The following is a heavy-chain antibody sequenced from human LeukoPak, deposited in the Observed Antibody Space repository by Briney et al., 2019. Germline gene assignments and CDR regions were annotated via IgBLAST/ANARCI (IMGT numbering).Heavy chain of an antibody. J-gene: IGHJ4*02. V-gene: IGHV3-21*01. CDR3: ARAGEWLVPVYLDY. Sequence: GGSLRLSCAASGFTFSSYSMNWVRQAPGKGLEWVSSISSSSSYIYYADSVKGRFTISRDNAKNPLYLQMNSLRAEDTAVYYCARAGEWLVPVYLDYWGQGTLVTVSS. CDR1: GFTFSSYS. CDR2: ISSSSSYI. D-gene: IGHD6-19*01.